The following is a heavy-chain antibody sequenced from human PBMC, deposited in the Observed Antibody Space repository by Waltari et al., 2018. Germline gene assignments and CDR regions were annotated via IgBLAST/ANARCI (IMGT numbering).Heavy chain of an antibody. Sequence: QLQLQESGPRLVTPSETLSLTCTVSDDSIRSNIYYWGWIRQPPGKGLGWIGSVNYIGTTYYNPSLKSRVTISVDTSKNQFSLKLNSVTAADTAVYYCARIPYYYDSSGSRYFDYWGQGTLVTVSS. J-gene: IGHJ4*02. CDR3: ARIPYYYDSSGSRYFDY. D-gene: IGHD3-22*01. V-gene: IGHV4-39*01. CDR1: DDSIRSNIYY. CDR2: VNYIGTT.